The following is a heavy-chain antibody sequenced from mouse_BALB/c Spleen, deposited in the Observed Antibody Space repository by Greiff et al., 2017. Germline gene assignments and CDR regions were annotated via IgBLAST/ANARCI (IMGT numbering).Heavy chain of an antibody. D-gene: IGHD4-1*01. CDR3: ARRGTGPLDY. CDR2: ISYSGST. CDR1: GYSITSDYA. Sequence: DVKLQESGPGLVKPSQSLSLTCTVTGYSITSDYAWNWIRQFPGNKLEWMGYISYSGSTSYNPSLKSRISITRDTSKNQFFLQLNSVTTEDTATYYCARRGTGPLDYWGQGTTLTVSS. V-gene: IGHV3-2*02. J-gene: IGHJ2*01.